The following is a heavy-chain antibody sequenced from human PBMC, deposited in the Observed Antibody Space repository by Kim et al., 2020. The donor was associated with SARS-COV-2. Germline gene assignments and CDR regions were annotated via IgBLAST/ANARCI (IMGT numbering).Heavy chain of an antibody. CDR3: AREGQSTATLTDI. D-gene: IGHD5-12*01. J-gene: IGHJ3*02. Sequence: YVDAVKGRSTISRDKAKSALYLQMNSLRAEDTAVYYCAREGQSTATLTDIWGQGTMVTVSS. V-gene: IGHV3-7*01.